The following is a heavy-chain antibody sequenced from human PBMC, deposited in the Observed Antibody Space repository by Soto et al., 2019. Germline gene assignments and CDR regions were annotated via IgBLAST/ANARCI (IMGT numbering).Heavy chain of an antibody. V-gene: IGHV1-8*01. J-gene: IGHJ5*02. CDR2: MNPNSGNT. CDR3: VRDYLHYDVLTGSFLDCVDP. D-gene: IGHD3-9*01. CDR1: GYTFTSYD. Sequence: GASVKVSCKASGYTFTSYDINWVRQATGQGLEWMGWMNPNSGNTGYAQKFQGRVTMTRNTSISTAYMELSSLRSEDTAVYYRVRDYLHYDVLTGSFLDCVDPWGQGTLVTVSS.